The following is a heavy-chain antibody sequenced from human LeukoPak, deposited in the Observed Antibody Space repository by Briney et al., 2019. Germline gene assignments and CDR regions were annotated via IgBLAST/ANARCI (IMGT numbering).Heavy chain of an antibody. CDR3: ARGGGATRIDY. V-gene: IGHV4-61*02. D-gene: IGHD5-12*01. CDR2: IYTSGST. CDR1: GDSIRRGTYY. J-gene: IGHJ4*02. Sequence: SQTLSLTCSVSGDSIRRGTYYWSWIRQPAGKGLEWIGRIYTSGSTSYNPSLKSRVTISVDTSKNQFSLKLTSVTAADTAVYYCARGGGATRIDYWGQGTLVTVSS.